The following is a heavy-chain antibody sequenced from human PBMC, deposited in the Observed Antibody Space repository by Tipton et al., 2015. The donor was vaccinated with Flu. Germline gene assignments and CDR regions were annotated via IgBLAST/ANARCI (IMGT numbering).Heavy chain of an antibody. Sequence: TLSLTCTVYGGSFSDYYWSWIRQPPGKGLDWIGEFSQSEGTHYNPSLESRVTISIDTSKNQFSLKLSSVTTADTAVYYCARQWFRWNDNAITHFDKWGRGTLVTVSS. J-gene: IGHJ4*02. CDR2: FSQSEGT. CDR3: ARQWFRWNDNAITHFDK. V-gene: IGHV4-34*01. D-gene: IGHD1-1*01. CDR1: GGSFSDYY.